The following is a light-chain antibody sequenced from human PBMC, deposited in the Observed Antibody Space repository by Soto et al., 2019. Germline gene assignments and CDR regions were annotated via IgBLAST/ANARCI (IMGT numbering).Light chain of an antibody. J-gene: IGKJ4*01. V-gene: IGKV3-15*01. Sequence: VMTQSPDTLSVSPGEGVTLSCRASQSITNDVVWYQQKPGQAPRLLIYGTFTRAAGVPDRFSGSGSGTEFTLTINGLQSEDFAVYYCQQSHDWFPGLTFGGGTKVEIK. CDR2: GTF. CDR1: QSITND. CDR3: QQSHDWFPGLT.